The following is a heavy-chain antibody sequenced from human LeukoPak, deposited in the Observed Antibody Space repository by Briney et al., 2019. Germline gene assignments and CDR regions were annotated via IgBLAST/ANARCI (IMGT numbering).Heavy chain of an antibody. CDR3: AKDLRKSHDYGDYLAGR. V-gene: IGHV3-23*01. CDR2: ISGSGGST. D-gene: IGHD4-17*01. Sequence: GGSLRLSCAASGFTFSSYAMSWVRQAPGKGLEGVSGISGSGGSTYYAASVKGRFTISRDNSKNTLYLQMNSLRAEDTAVYCCAKDLRKSHDYGDYLAGRWGQGTLVTVSA. J-gene: IGHJ4*02. CDR1: GFTFSSYA.